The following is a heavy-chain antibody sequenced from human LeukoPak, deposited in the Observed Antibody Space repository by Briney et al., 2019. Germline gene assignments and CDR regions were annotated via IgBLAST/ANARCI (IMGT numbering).Heavy chain of an antibody. D-gene: IGHD3-3*02. J-gene: IGHJ3*02. CDR3: ARRGSLAVVNDAFDI. V-gene: IGHV4-39*01. CDR1: GGSISSSSYY. CDR2: IYYSGST. Sequence: SETLSLTCTVSGGSISSSSYYWGWIRQPPGKGLEWIGSIYYSGSTYYNPSLKSRVTISVDTSKNQFPLKLSSVAAADTAVYYCARRGSLAVVNDAFDIWGQGTMVTVSS.